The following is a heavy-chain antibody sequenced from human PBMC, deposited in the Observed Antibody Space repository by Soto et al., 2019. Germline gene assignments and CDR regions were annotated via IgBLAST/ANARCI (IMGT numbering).Heavy chain of an antibody. CDR1: GGSISSYY. D-gene: IGHD3-22*01. Sequence: SSETLSLTCTVSGGSISSYYWSWIRQPPGKGLEWIGYIYYSGSTNYNPSLKSRVTISVDTSKNQFSLKLSSVTAADTAVYYCARVRYYDSSGYYSRDYYAMDVWGQGTTATVSS. CDR3: ARVRYYDSSGYYSRDYYAMDV. V-gene: IGHV4-59*01. CDR2: IYYSGST. J-gene: IGHJ6*02.